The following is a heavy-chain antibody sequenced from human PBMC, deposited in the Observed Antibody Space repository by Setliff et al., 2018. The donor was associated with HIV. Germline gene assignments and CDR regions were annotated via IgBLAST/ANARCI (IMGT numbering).Heavy chain of an antibody. V-gene: IGHV4-4*08. D-gene: IGHD6-13*01. CDR1: GGSISSYY. J-gene: IGHJ4*02. CDR2: IYTSGST. Sequence: SETLSLTCTVSGGSISSYYWSWIRQPPGKGLEWIGYIYTSGSTNYNPSLKSRVTISVDTSKNQFSLKLSSVTAADTAVYFCARGRGSSSSWPIGYWGQGTLVTVSS. CDR3: ARGRGSSSSWPIGY.